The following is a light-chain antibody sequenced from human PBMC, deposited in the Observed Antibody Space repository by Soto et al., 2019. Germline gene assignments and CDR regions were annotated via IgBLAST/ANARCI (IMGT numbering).Light chain of an antibody. CDR1: NNAVGNSDL. J-gene: IGLJ1*01. Sequence: QAVLTQPASVSGSPGQSITISCTGTNNAVGNSDLVSWYRQYPGKAPTLMIYETNRRTSGVSNRFSGSKSGNTAYLTISGLQAEDEADYYCCSYAGTNTHVYGTGTKVTGL. CDR2: ETN. V-gene: IGLV2-23*01. CDR3: CSYAGTNTHV.